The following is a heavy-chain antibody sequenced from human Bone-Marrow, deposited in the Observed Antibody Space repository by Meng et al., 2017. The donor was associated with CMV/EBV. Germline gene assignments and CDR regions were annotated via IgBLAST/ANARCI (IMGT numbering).Heavy chain of an antibody. CDR2: IRYDGSNK. V-gene: IGHV3-30*02. J-gene: IGHJ6*02. D-gene: IGHD6-6*01. CDR1: GCTFSSYG. Sequence: GESLKISCAASGCTFSSYGMHWVRQAPGKGLEWVAFIRYDGSNKYYADFVKVRFTISRDNSKHTLYLQMHSLRAEDTAVYYCAKDESVAARGMDVWGQGTTVTVSS. CDR3: AKDESVAARGMDV.